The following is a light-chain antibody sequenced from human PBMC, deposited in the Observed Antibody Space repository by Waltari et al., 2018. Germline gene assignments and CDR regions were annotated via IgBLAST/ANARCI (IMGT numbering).Light chain of an antibody. CDR1: QGISSY. V-gene: IGKV1-39*01. J-gene: IGKJ1*01. CDR2: YAN. CDR3: QQGNSNPPWT. Sequence: DIQMSQSPSSLSASVGDRVTITCRASQGISSYLNWYQQKPGKAPKLLIYYANSLASGVPSRFSGSGSGTEFTRTISSLQPEDFATYYCQQGNSNPPWTFGQGTKVEIK.